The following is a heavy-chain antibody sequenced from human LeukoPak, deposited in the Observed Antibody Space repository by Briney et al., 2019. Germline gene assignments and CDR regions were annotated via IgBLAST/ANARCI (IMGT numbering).Heavy chain of an antibody. CDR2: INHSGST. CDR3: ARRTDFWSGYMNDY. CDR1: GGSSSGYY. Sequence: SETLSLTCAVYGGSSSGYYWSWIRQPPGKGLEWIGEINHSGSTNYNPSLKSRVTISVDTSKNQFSLKLSSVTAADTAVYYCARRTDFWSGYMNDYWGQGTLVTVSS. D-gene: IGHD3-3*01. V-gene: IGHV4-34*01. J-gene: IGHJ4*02.